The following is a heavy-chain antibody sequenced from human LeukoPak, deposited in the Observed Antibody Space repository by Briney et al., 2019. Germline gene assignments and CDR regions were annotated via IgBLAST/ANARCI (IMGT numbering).Heavy chain of an antibody. Sequence: GGSLRLSCAASGFTFSSYSMNWVRQAPGKGLEWVSSISSSSSYIYYADSVKGRFTISRDNAKNSLYLQMNSLRVEDTAVYSCVRGESGIQENPFDIWGQGTLVTVSS. CDR3: VRGESGIQENPFDI. D-gene: IGHD2/OR15-2a*01. V-gene: IGHV3-21*04. CDR2: ISSSSSYI. J-gene: IGHJ3*02. CDR1: GFTFSSYS.